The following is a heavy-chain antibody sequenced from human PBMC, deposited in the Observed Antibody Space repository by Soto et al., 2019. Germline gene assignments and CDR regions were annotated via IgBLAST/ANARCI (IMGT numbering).Heavy chain of an antibody. V-gene: IGHV4-4*02. CDR2: IYHDGSR. CDR3: ARVGDNFYYGMAV. Sequence: QVQLQEPGPGLVKPSGTLSLTCAVSGGAISSRNWWSWVRQSPGKGLEWIGEIYHDGSRNYNPSLKSRVTISLDKSKDQISLNLYSVTAADPAVYYCARVGDNFYYGMAVWGKGTTVTVSS. CDR1: GGAISSRNW. J-gene: IGHJ6*04.